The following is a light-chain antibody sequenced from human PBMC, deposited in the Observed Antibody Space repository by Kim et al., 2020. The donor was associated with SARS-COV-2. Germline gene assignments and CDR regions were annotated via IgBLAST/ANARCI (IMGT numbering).Light chain of an antibody. Sequence: GQSVTITSTGASSDVGGYNYVACCQQHQGDAPTLMIYEVKKRPSGVPDRFSGCKSAHTASLTVAGLQDEDEADYYCSSYADSNSLIFGGGTQLTVL. V-gene: IGLV2-8*01. J-gene: IGLJ2*01. CDR3: SSYADSNSLI. CDR1: SSDVGGYNY. CDR2: EVK.